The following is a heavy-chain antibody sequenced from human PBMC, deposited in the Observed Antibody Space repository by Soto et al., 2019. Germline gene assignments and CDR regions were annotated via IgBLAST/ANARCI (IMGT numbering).Heavy chain of an antibody. CDR1: GYGFSNHW. CDR2: IFPEGSDT. V-gene: IGHV5-51*01. D-gene: IGHD3-10*01. Sequence: GESLKISCEGSGYGFSNHWIAWVRQMPGKGLEWLGIIFPEGSDTRYTPSLQGQVTISADKSINTAYLQWSSLKASDTATYYCARLFRNYYSGIDVWGQGTTVTVSS. CDR3: ARLFRNYYSGIDV. J-gene: IGHJ6*02.